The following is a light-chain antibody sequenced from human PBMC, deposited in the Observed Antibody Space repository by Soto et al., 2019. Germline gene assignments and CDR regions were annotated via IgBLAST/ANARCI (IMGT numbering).Light chain of an antibody. Sequence: QSALTQPPSASGSPGQSVTISCTGSSNDVGGYNYVSWYQQHPGNAPKLMIYEVNKRPSGVPDRFSGSKSGNTASLTVSGLQADDEADYYCSSYAGSTNYVFGTGTKLTVL. CDR3: SSYAGSTNYV. CDR1: SNDVGGYNY. CDR2: EVN. V-gene: IGLV2-8*01. J-gene: IGLJ1*01.